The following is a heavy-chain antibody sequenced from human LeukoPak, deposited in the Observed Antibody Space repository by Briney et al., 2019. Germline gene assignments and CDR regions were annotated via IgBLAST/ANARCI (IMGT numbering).Heavy chain of an antibody. CDR2: IYYSGST. V-gene: IGHV4-39*01. CDR3: ARHSVRGSGWYTYWFDP. J-gene: IGHJ5*02. CDR1: GFTFSSYSMN. D-gene: IGHD6-19*01. Sequence: PGGSLRLSCAASGFTFSSYSMNWVRQAPGKGLEWIGSIYYSGSTYYNPSLKSRVTVSVDTSKNQFSLKLSSVTAADTAVYYCARHSVRGSGWYTYWFDPWGQGTLVTVSS.